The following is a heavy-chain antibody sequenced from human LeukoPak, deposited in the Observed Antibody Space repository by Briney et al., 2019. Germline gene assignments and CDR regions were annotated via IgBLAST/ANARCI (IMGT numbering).Heavy chain of an antibody. D-gene: IGHD1-26*01. V-gene: IGHV1-18*01. CDR3: ARDIEEWELLNLDYFDY. CDR2: INAYHGNT. Sequence: ASVKVSCKASGYTLTSCGINWVRQAPGQGLEWMGWINAYHGNTSYAQKLQGRVTMTPDTSTSKAYMELRSLRSDDTAVYYCARDIEEWELLNLDYFDYWGQGTLATVSS. CDR1: GYTLTSCG. J-gene: IGHJ4*02.